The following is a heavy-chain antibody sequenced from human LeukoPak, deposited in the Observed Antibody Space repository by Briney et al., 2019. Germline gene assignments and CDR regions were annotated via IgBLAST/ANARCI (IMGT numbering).Heavy chain of an antibody. D-gene: IGHD6-19*01. V-gene: IGHV3-23*01. CDR2: MIGSGSST. CDR3: AKDGTHNSGWVPFDS. J-gene: IGHJ4*02. CDR1: GFTFSSYA. Sequence: GGSLRLSCAASGFTFSSYAMSWVRQAPGKGLEWVSAMIGSGSSTSYAGSVKGRFTISRDNAKNTLFLQMNSLRAEDTAVYYCAKDGTHNSGWVPFDSWGQGTLVIVSS.